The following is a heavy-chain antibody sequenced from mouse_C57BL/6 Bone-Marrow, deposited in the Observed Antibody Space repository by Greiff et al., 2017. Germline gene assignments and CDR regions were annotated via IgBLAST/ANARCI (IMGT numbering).Heavy chain of an antibody. J-gene: IGHJ2*01. Sequence: QVQLKESGAELVRPGASVTLSCKASGYTFTDYEMHWVKQTPVHGLEWIGAIDPETGGTAYNQKFKGKAILTADKSSSTAYMELRSLTSEDSAVYYCTASITTGDYWGQGTTLTVSS. CDR3: TASITTGDY. CDR2: IDPETGGT. CDR1: GYTFTDYE. D-gene: IGHD1-1*01. V-gene: IGHV1-15*01.